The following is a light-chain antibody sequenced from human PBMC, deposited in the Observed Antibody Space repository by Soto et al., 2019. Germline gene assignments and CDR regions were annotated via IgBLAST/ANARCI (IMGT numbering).Light chain of an antibody. V-gene: IGLV2-11*01. CDR1: SSDVGGYNY. J-gene: IGLJ2*01. CDR3: CSYAGSLVV. Sequence: SALTQPRSVSGSPGQSVTISCTGTSSDVGGYNYVSWYQQHPGKAPKLMIYDVSKRPSGVPDRFSGSKSGNTASLTISGLQTEDEADYCCCSYAGSLVVFGGGTKLTVL. CDR2: DVS.